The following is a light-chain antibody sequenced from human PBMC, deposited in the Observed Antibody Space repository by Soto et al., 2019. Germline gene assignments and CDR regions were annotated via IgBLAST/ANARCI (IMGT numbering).Light chain of an antibody. Sequence: PATLSVSPGESATLSCRASQSVSNNLTWYQQKPGQAPRLLIYGASTRATGIPARFSGSGSGTEFTLTISSLQSEDFAVYYCQQYMNWPALTVGGGTKVDIK. J-gene: IGKJ4*01. CDR2: GAS. V-gene: IGKV3-15*01. CDR1: QSVSNN. CDR3: QQYMNWPALT.